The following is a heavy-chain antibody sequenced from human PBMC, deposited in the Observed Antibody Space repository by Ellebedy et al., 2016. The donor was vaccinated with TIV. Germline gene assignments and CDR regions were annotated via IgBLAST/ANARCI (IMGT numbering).Heavy chain of an antibody. CDR2: ISSSSSYI. J-gene: IGHJ5*02. Sequence: GGSLRLSXAASGFTFSSYSMNWVRQAPGKGLEWVSSISSSSSYIYYADSVKGRFTISRDNAKNSLYLQMNSLRAEDTAVYYCAPSRILIAAAWGQGTLVTVSS. D-gene: IGHD6-13*01. CDR1: GFTFSSYS. CDR3: APSRILIAAA. V-gene: IGHV3-21*01.